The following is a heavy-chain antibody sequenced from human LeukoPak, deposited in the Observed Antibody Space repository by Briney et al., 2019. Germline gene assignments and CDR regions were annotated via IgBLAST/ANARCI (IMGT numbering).Heavy chain of an antibody. Sequence: ASVKVSCKASGYTFTGYYMHWVRQAPGQGLEWMGWISAYNGNTNYAQKLQGRVTMTTDTSTSTAYMELRSLRSDDTAVYYCARGGNPLSYYYYYYMDVWGKGTTVTVSS. J-gene: IGHJ6*03. D-gene: IGHD4-23*01. V-gene: IGHV1-18*04. CDR2: ISAYNGNT. CDR1: GYTFTGYY. CDR3: ARGGNPLSYYYYYYMDV.